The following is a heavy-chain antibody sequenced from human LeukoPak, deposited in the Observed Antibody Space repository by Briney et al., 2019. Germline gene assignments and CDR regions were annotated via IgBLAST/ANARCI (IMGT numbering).Heavy chain of an antibody. CDR3: ARDRGAYYDSSGYYYGDAFDI. D-gene: IGHD3-22*01. CDR2: IYSGGST. Sequence: GGSLRLSCAASGFTFSSYSMNWVRQAPGKGLEWVSVIYSGGSTYYADSVKGRFTISRDNSKNTLYLQMNSLRAEDTAVYYCARDRGAYYDSSGYYYGDAFDIWGQGTMVTVSS. CDR1: GFTFSSYS. J-gene: IGHJ3*02. V-gene: IGHV3-53*01.